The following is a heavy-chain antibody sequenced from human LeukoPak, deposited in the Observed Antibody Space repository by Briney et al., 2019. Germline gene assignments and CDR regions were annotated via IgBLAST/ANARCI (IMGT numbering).Heavy chain of an antibody. CDR2: IYWDDDK. D-gene: IGHD3-22*01. CDR3: AHLSSRRHYDSSGYYLNWFDP. Sequence: SGPTLVKPTQTLTLTCTFSGFSLSTSGVGVGWIRQPPGKALEWLALIYWDDDKCYSPSLKSRLTITKDTSKNQVVLTMTNMDPVDTATYYCAHLSSRRHYDSSGYYLNWFDPWGQGTLVTVSS. V-gene: IGHV2-5*02. J-gene: IGHJ5*02. CDR1: GFSLSTSGVG.